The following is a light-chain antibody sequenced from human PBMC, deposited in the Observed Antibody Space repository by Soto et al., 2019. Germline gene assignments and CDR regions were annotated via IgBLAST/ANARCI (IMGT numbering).Light chain of an antibody. CDR1: SSDVGAYNY. Sequence: QSALTRPPSASGSPGQSVTISCTGTSSDVGAYNYVSWYQQHPGKAPRLVIYEVTKRPSGVPERFSGSKSGNTASLTVSALQADDEADYYCSSYSGAYTLVVFGGGTKVTVL. CDR2: EVT. J-gene: IGLJ2*01. V-gene: IGLV2-8*01. CDR3: SSYSGAYTLVV.